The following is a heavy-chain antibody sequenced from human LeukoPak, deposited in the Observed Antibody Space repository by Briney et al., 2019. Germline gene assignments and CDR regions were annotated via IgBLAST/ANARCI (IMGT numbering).Heavy chain of an antibody. CDR1: GGSFSGYY. V-gene: IGHV4-59*01. J-gene: IGHJ4*02. D-gene: IGHD6-19*01. CDR2: IYYSGST. CDR3: ARADSSGWHNLFDY. Sequence: PSETLSLTCAVYGGSFSGYYWSWIRQPPGKGLEWIGYIYYSGSTNYNPSLKSRVTISVDTSKNQFSLKLSSVTAADTAVYYCARADSSGWHNLFDYWGQGTLVTVSS.